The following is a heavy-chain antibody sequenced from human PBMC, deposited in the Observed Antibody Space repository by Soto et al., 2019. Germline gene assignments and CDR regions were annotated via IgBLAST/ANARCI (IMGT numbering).Heavy chain of an antibody. CDR2: IGSKTDGGTT. Sequence: PGGSLRLSCAASGITFSNAWTNWVRQAPGKGLEYIGRIGSKTDGGTTEYAAPVEGRFTSSRDDSKNTLYLQMGGLKTEDTAVYYCTTTRPGTNVFDNWGQGTLVTVSS. V-gene: IGHV3-15*04. D-gene: IGHD6-13*01. J-gene: IGHJ3*02. CDR1: GITFSNAW. CDR3: TTTRPGTNVFDN.